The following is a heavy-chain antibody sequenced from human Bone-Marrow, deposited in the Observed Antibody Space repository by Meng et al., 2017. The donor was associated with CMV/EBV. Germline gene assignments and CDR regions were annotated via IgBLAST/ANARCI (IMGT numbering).Heavy chain of an antibody. V-gene: IGHV3-21*01. CDR2: ISSSSSYI. CDR3: ARDQGPYYYDSSGYPPDAFAI. J-gene: IGHJ3*02. CDR1: GFTFSSYS. D-gene: IGHD3-22*01. Sequence: GESLKISCAASGFTFSSYSMNWVRQAPGKGLEWVSSISSSSSYIYYADSVQGRFTISRDNAKNSLYLQMNSLRAEDTAVYYCARDQGPYYYDSSGYPPDAFAIWGQGEMVNVSS.